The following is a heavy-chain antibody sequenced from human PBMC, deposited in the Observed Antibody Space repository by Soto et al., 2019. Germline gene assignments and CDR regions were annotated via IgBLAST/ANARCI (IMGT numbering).Heavy chain of an antibody. CDR3: ARAYYYDSSGYVADYFQH. V-gene: IGHV1-2*02. D-gene: IGHD3-22*01. CDR2: INPNSGGT. CDR1: AYTFTGYY. J-gene: IGHJ1*01. Sequence: SLKVSCKASAYTFTGYYMHWVRQAPGQGLEWMGWINPNSGGTNYAQKFQGRVTMTRDTSISTAYMELSRLRSDDTAVYYCARAYYYDSSGYVADYFQHWGQGTLVTGSS.